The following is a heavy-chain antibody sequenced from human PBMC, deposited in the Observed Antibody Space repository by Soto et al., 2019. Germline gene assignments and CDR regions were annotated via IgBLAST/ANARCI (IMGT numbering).Heavy chain of an antibody. CDR2: IYTSGST. CDR3: ASVPYYGSGGDGPYFFDY. D-gene: IGHD2-15*01. V-gene: IGHV4-4*07. Sequence: SETLSLTCTVSGGSISSYYWSWIRQPAGKGLEWIGRIYTSGSTNYNPSLKSRVTMSVDTSKNQFSLKLSSVTAADTAVYYCASVPYYGSGGDGPYFFDYWGQGILVTVSS. CDR1: GGSISSYY. J-gene: IGHJ4*02.